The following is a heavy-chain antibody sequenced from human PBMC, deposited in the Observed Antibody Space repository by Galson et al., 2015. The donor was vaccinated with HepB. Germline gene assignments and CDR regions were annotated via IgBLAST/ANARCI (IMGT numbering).Heavy chain of an antibody. CDR2: ISSSSSYT. CDR1: GFTFSDYY. CDR3: ARDLGVAGTPLDY. Sequence: SLRLSCAASGFTFSDYYMSWIRQAPGKGLEWVSYISSSSSYTNYADSLKGRFTISRDNAKNSLYLQMNSLRAEDTAVYYCARDLGVAGTPLDYWGQGTLVTVSS. V-gene: IGHV3-11*06. D-gene: IGHD6-19*01. J-gene: IGHJ4*02.